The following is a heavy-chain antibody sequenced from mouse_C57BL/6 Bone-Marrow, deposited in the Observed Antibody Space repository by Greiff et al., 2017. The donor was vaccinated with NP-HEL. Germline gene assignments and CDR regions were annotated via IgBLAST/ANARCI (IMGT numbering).Heavy chain of an antibody. D-gene: IGHD2-5*01. V-gene: IGHV5-16*01. Sequence: EVKLVESEGGLVQPGSSMKLSCTASGFTFSDYYMAWVRQVPEKGLEWVANINYDGSSTYYLDSLKSRFIISRDNAKNILYLQMSSLKSEDTATYYCARSDLYSNSAWFAYWGQGTLVTVSA. CDR3: ARSDLYSNSAWFAY. CDR1: GFTFSDYY. CDR2: INYDGSST. J-gene: IGHJ3*01.